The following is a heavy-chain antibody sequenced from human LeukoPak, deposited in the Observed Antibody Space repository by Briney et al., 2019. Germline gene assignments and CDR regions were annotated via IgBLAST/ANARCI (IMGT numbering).Heavy chain of an antibody. V-gene: IGHV4-39*01. Sequence: SETLSLTCTVSGGSISSRSYFWGWIRQPPRKGLEWIGSIYYSGSTYYNPSLKSRVTISVDTSKNQFSLRLNSVTAADTAVYYCVMWFGELYYFDYWGQGTLVTVSS. CDR2: IYYSGST. CDR3: VMWFGELYYFDY. D-gene: IGHD3-10*01. CDR1: GGSISSRSYF. J-gene: IGHJ4*02.